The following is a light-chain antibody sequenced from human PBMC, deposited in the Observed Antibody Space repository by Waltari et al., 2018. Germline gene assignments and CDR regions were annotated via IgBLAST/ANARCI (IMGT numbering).Light chain of an antibody. V-gene: IGLV2-14*01. CDR3: SSYTSSSTL. Sequence: QSALTQPDSVSGSPGQSITLSCTGTSSDVGGYTYVSWYQQHPGKAPKLMIYEVSNRPSGVSNRFSGSKSGNTASLTISGLQAEDEADYYCSSYTSSSTLFGGGTKLTVL. CDR2: EVS. J-gene: IGLJ2*01. CDR1: SSDVGGYTY.